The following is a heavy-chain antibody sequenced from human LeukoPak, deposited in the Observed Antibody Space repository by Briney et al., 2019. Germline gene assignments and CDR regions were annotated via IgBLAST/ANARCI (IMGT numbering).Heavy chain of an antibody. CDR2: ISPYNGNR. Sequence: ASVKVSCKASGGTFSSYTISWVRQAPGQGLEWMGWISPYNGNRNYAQKLQGRVTMTTDTSTSTAYMELRSLRSDDTAVYYCARDESYGDYNNWFDPWGQGTLVTVSS. D-gene: IGHD4-17*01. CDR1: GGTFSSYT. CDR3: ARDESYGDYNNWFDP. V-gene: IGHV1-18*01. J-gene: IGHJ5*02.